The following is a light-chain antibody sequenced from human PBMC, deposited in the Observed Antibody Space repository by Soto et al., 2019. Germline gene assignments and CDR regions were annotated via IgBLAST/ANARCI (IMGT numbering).Light chain of an antibody. CDR2: DVS. Sequence: QSALTQPASVSGSPGQSITISCTGTSSDVGGYNYVSWYQQHPGKAPKLMIYDVSNRPSGVSNRFSGSKSGNTASLTISGLQAEDEADYYCSSYTSSSPPETVVFGGGTKLTVL. V-gene: IGLV2-14*01. J-gene: IGLJ2*01. CDR1: SSDVGGYNY. CDR3: SSYTSSSPPETVV.